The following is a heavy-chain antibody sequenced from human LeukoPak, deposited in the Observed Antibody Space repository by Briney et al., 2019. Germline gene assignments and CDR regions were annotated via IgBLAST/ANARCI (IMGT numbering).Heavy chain of an antibody. D-gene: IGHD3-10*01. CDR3: ARVHGYYGYYFDY. Sequence: PGGSLRLSCAASGFTSSSYWMSWVRQAPGKGLEWVANIKQDGSEKYYVDSVKGRFTISRDNAKNSLYLQMNSLRAEDTAVYYCARVHGYYGYYFDYWGQGTLVTVSS. CDR1: GFTSSSYW. CDR2: IKQDGSEK. J-gene: IGHJ4*02. V-gene: IGHV3-7*04.